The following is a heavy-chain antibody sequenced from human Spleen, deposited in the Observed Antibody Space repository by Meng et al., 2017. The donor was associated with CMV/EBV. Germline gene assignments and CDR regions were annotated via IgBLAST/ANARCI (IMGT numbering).Heavy chain of an antibody. V-gene: IGHV1-2*02. CDR3: ARVKRYCTGGSCSSTGYYGMDV. D-gene: IGHD2-15*01. CDR2: INPNSGGT. CDR1: GYNFTGYY. Sequence: ASVKVSRKASGYNFTGYYMHWVRQAPGQGLEWMGWINPNSGGTNYAQKFQGRVTMTGDTSITTGYMELSRLRSDDMAVYYCARVKRYCTGGSCSSTGYYGMDVWGQGTTVTVSS. J-gene: IGHJ6*02.